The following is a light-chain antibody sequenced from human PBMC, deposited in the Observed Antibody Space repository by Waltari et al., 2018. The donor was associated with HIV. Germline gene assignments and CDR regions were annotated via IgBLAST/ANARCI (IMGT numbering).Light chain of an antibody. Sequence: QSVLTQPPSASGTPGQRVTISCSGSSSHIGRNTVNWYQQLPGTAPKLLIYSNNQRPSGVPDRFSGSKSGTSASLAISGLQSEDEADYYCAAWDDSLNGAVFGGGTQLTVL. CDR1: SSHIGRNT. V-gene: IGLV1-44*01. CDR2: SNN. CDR3: AAWDDSLNGAV. J-gene: IGLJ7*01.